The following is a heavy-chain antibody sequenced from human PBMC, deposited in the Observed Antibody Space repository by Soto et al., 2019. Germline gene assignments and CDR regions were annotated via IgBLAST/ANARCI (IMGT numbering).Heavy chain of an antibody. V-gene: IGHV1-69*12. J-gene: IGHJ6*02. CDR3: ARDPTTVTPRRGCYGMDV. CDR2: IIPIFGTA. D-gene: IGHD4-17*01. Sequence: QVQLVQSGAEVKKPGSSVKVSCKASGGTFSSYAISWVRQAPGQGLEWMGGIIPIFGTANYAQKFQGRVTITADESTSTAYMELSSLRSEDTAVYYCARDPTTVTPRRGCYGMDVWGQGTTVTVSS. CDR1: GGTFSSYA.